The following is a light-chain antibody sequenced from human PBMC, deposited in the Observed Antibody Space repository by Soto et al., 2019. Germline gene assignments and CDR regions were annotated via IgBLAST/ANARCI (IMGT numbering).Light chain of an antibody. CDR3: QQYGNSPQT. V-gene: IGKV3-20*01. J-gene: IGKJ1*01. CDR2: DAS. Sequence: IVLTQSPATLSVSPGERATLSCRASQSVSSNLAWHQQKPGQAPRLLIYDASNRATGIPARFSGSGSGTDFTLTISRLEPEDFAVYYCQQYGNSPQTFGQGTKVDIK. CDR1: QSVSSN.